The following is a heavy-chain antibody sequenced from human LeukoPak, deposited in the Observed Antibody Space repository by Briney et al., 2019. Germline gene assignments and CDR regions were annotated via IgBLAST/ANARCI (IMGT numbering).Heavy chain of an antibody. Sequence: ASVKVSCKASGYTFTSYDINWVRQATGQGLEWMGWMNPNSGNTGYAQKFQGRVTITRNTSISTAYMELSSLRSEDTAVYYCARGRYSGSYYTHYYYYYYMDVWGKGTTVTVSS. V-gene: IGHV1-8*03. CDR3: ARGRYSGSYYTHYYYYYYMDV. J-gene: IGHJ6*03. CDR1: GYTFTSYD. CDR2: MNPNSGNT. D-gene: IGHD1-26*01.